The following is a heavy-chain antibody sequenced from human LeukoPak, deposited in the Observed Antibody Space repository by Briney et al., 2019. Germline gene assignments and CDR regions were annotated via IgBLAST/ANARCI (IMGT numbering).Heavy chain of an antibody. Sequence: ASVKVSCKASGYTFTSYYMHWVRQAPGQGPEWMGIINPSGGSPSYAQKFQGRVTMTRDTSTSTVYMELRSLRSEDTAVYYCASAITIFGYYYYMDVWGKGTTVTVSS. CDR2: INPSGGSP. CDR3: ASAITIFGYYYYMDV. CDR1: GYTFTSYY. V-gene: IGHV1-46*01. D-gene: IGHD3-3*01. J-gene: IGHJ6*03.